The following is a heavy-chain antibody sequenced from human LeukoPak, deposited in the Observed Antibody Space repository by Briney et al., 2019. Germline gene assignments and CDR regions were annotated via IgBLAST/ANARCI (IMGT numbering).Heavy chain of an antibody. Sequence: SETLSLTCTVSGVSISSTSYYWGWIRQPPGRGLEWIGSVYYSGSTYYNPSLKSRVTVSVDTSKNQFSLKLSSVTAADTAVYYCARGFRYFDWRDCSRPNWFDPWGQGTLVTVSS. J-gene: IGHJ5*02. V-gene: IGHV4-39*07. CDR3: ARGFRYFDWRDCSRPNWFDP. CDR1: GVSISSTSYY. CDR2: VYYSGST. D-gene: IGHD3-9*01.